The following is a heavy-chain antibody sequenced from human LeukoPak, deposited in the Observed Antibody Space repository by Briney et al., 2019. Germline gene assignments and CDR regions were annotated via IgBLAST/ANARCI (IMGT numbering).Heavy chain of an antibody. J-gene: IGHJ5*02. V-gene: IGHV4-59*11. Sequence: SETLSLTCTVSGGSISSHYWSWIRQPPGKGLEWIGYIYYSGSTNYNPSLKSRVTISVDTSKNQFSLKLSSVTAADTAVYYCARGTVFGPPSWVDNWFDPWGQGTLVTVSS. CDR3: ARGTVFGPPSWVDNWFDP. CDR1: GGSISSHY. D-gene: IGHD3-10*01. CDR2: IYYSGST.